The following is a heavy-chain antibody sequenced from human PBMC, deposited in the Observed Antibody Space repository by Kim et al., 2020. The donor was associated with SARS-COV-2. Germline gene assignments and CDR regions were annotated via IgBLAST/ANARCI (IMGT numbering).Heavy chain of an antibody. Sequence: SVKVSCKASGGTFSSYAISWVRQAPGQGLEWMGGIIPIFGTANYAQKFQGRVTITADESTSTAYMELSSLRSEDTAVYYCARDPSRHMVRGVIHGYYYYGMDVWGQGTTVTVSS. D-gene: IGHD3-10*01. CDR3: ARDPSRHMVRGVIHGYYYYGMDV. V-gene: IGHV1-69*13. J-gene: IGHJ6*02. CDR2: IIPIFGTA. CDR1: GGTFSSYA.